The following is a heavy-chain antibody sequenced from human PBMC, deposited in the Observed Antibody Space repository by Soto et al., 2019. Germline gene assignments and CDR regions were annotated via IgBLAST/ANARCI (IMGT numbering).Heavy chain of an antibody. CDR3: ARDGDGRMTTNPCCYGGVDG. Sequence: SETLSLPCTVSGGSLGSYYWSWIRQPPGKGLEWIGYVFYTGSANYNAPLKSRVSISLDTSNYQLSQMLSNVTAEDTAVYYCARDGDGRMTTNPCCYGGVDGWGPGTTVTVSS. V-gene: IGHV4-59*01. CDR2: VFYTGSA. J-gene: IGHJ6*02. CDR1: GGSLGSYY. D-gene: IGHD2-2*01.